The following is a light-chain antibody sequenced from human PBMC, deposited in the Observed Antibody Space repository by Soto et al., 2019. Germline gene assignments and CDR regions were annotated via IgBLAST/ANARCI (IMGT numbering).Light chain of an antibody. Sequence: QSALTQPASVSGSPGQSITISCTGNRSDIGTYDYVSWYQHHPGKAPKLMIYEVTNRPSGVSDRFSGSKSGKTASLTISGLQAEDEADYYCSSYTTTTTPVVFGGGTKLTVL. J-gene: IGLJ2*01. CDR1: RSDIGTYDY. V-gene: IGLV2-14*01. CDR2: EVT. CDR3: SSYTTTTTPVV.